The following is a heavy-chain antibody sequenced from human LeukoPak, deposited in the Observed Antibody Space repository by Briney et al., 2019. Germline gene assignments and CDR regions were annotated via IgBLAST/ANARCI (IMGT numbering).Heavy chain of an antibody. CDR1: GFPFAPFW. V-gene: IGHV3-7*04. CDR3: ARGIDEWLYLNY. J-gene: IGHJ4*02. CDR2: MNRDGSEV. Sequence: GGSLRLSCAASGFPFAPFWMTWVRQAPGKGPEFVATMNRDGSEVAYGNSVRGRFTISRDNAKNSLYLQMYSLRAEDTAVYYCARGIDEWLYLNYWGQGALVTVSS. D-gene: IGHD3-3*01.